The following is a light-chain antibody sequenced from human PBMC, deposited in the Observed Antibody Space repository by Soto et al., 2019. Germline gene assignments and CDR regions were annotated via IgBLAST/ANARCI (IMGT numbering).Light chain of an antibody. J-gene: IGLJ2*01. CDR2: LNSDGSH. V-gene: IGLV4-69*01. CDR1: RGHSSYA. CDR3: QTWGSGTVV. Sequence: QSVLTQSPAASASLGASVKLTCTLSRGHSSYAIAWHQQRPEKGPRYLMKLNSDGSHSKGDGNPDRFSGSSSGAERYLTISGLQSEDEADYYCQTWGSGTVVFGGGTKLAVL.